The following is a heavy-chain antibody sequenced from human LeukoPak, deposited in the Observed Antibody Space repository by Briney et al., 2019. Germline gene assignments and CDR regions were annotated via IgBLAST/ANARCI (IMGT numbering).Heavy chain of an antibody. J-gene: IGHJ4*02. Sequence: GGSLRLSCAASGFSLGDYWMNWVRQAPGKGLEWLATIKQDGSETHYLDSVKGRLSISRDNAKNSLYLQINSLRAEDTAVYYCARGGGWDQLLCHYWGQGTLVTASS. V-gene: IGHV3-7*01. D-gene: IGHD2-2*01. CDR1: GFSLGDYW. CDR2: IKQDGSET. CDR3: ARGGGWDQLLCHY.